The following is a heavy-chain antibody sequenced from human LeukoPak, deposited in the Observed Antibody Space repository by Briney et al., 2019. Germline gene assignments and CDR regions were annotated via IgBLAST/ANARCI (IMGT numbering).Heavy chain of an antibody. CDR1: GFTFSSYA. V-gene: IGHV3-7*01. J-gene: IGHJ5*02. D-gene: IGHD1-26*01. CDR2: IKQDGSEK. Sequence: PGGSLRLSCAASGFTFSSYAMHWVRQAPGKGLEWVANIKQDGSEKYYVDSVKGRFTISRDNAKNSLYLQMNSLRAEDTAVYYCARDGAWENWFDPWGQGTLVTVSS. CDR3: ARDGAWENWFDP.